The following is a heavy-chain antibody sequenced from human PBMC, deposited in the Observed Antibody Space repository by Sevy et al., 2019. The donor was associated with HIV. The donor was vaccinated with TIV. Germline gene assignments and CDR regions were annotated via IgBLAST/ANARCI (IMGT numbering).Heavy chain of an antibody. D-gene: IGHD6-13*01. CDR2: IREDGGLK. Sequence: GGSLRLSCAASAFSFTSTWMAWVRQAPGKGLEWLANIREDGGLKNYADSVKGRFTISRDNAKNSLYLQMDSLSPEDTAVYYCARDPGYSSLDIWGQGTMVTVSS. V-gene: IGHV3-7*01. CDR3: ARDPGYSSLDI. CDR1: AFSFTSTW. J-gene: IGHJ3*02.